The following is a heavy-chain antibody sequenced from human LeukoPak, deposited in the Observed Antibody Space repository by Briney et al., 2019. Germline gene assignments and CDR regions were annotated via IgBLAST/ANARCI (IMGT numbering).Heavy chain of an antibody. CDR3: AGHHPRNTVDF. CDR1: GRSIIIYY. J-gene: IGHJ4*02. CDR2: VYHSGTT. D-gene: IGHD2/OR15-2a*01. Sequence: PSETLSLTCTVSGRSIIIYYWSWIRQPPGKGLEWIGYVYHSGTTNYNPSLKSRVTISVDTSKNQFSLKLSSVTAADTAVYYCAGHHPRNTVDFWGQGTLVTVSS. V-gene: IGHV4-59*08.